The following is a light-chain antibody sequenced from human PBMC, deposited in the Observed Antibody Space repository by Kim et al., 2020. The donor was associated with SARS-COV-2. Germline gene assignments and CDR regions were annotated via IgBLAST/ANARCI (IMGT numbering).Light chain of an antibody. J-gene: IGLJ1*01. CDR2: DVS. CDR1: SGDVGGFNY. Sequence: GLTITISCTGTSGDVGGFNYVSWYQQHAGKAPQLMIYDVSNRPSGVSNRFSGSKSGNTASLTISGLQAEDESDYYCSSYTSSSSYVFGTGTKVTVL. V-gene: IGLV2-14*03. CDR3: SSYTSSSSYV.